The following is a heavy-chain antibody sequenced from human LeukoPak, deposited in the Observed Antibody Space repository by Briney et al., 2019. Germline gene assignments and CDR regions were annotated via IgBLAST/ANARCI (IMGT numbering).Heavy chain of an antibody. CDR2: IYYSGST. CDR3: ARGGGDRGGYYFDY. D-gene: IGHD1-26*01. J-gene: IGHJ4*02. V-gene: IGHV4-59*01. Sequence: SETLSLTCTVSGGSISSYYWSWIRQPPGKGLEWIGYIYYSGSTNYNPSLKSRVTISVDTSKNQFSLKLSSVTAADTAVYYCARGGGDRGGYYFDYWGQGTLVTVSS. CDR1: GGSISSYY.